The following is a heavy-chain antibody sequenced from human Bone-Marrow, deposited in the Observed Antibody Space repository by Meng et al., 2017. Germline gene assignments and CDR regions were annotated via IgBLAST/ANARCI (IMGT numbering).Heavy chain of an antibody. Sequence: ASVKVSCNASGYTFTGYYMHWVRQAPGQGLEWMGWINPNSGGTNYAQKFQGRVTMTRDTSISTAYMELSRLRSDDTAVYYCARVTVHDILADWFDPWGQGTLVTVSS. J-gene: IGHJ5*02. D-gene: IGHD3-9*01. CDR3: ARVTVHDILADWFDP. CDR2: INPNSGGT. CDR1: GYTFTGYY. V-gene: IGHV1-2*02.